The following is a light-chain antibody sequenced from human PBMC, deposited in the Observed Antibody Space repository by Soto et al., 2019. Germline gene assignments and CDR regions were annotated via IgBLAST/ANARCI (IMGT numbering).Light chain of an antibody. CDR3: QRHDGAPLT. V-gene: IGKV1-27*01. CDR1: QGVSNY. J-gene: IGKJ4*01. Sequence: DIQMTQSPSSLSASVGDRVTITCRASQGVSNYLAWYQQQPGKVPKLLIYTSSTLQPGVPSRFSGSGSGTDFTLTISRLQPEDVATYYCQRHDGAPLTFGGGTKVEIK. CDR2: TSS.